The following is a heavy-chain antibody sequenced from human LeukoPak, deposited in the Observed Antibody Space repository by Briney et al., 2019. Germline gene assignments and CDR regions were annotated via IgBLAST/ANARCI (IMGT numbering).Heavy chain of an antibody. Sequence: SETLSLTCTVSGGSISSGSYYWSWIQQPAGKGLEWIGRIYTSGSTNYNPSLKSRVTISVDTSKNQFSLKLSSVTAADTAVYYCARGGPSDYDFWSGYLDYWGQGTLVTVSS. CDR1: GGSISSGSYY. V-gene: IGHV4-61*02. J-gene: IGHJ4*02. CDR2: IYTSGST. D-gene: IGHD3-3*01. CDR3: ARGGPSDYDFWSGYLDY.